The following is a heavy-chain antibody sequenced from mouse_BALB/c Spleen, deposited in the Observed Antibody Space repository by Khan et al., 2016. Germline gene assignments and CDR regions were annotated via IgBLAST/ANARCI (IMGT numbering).Heavy chain of an antibody. CDR2: IDPANGNT. CDR1: GFNIKDTY. D-gene: IGHD1-2*01. J-gene: IGHJ2*01. V-gene: IGHV14-3*02. CDR3: ARSGYDCFDY. Sequence: VRLQQSGAELVKPGASVKLSCTASGFNIKDTYMHWVKQRPEQGLEWIGRIDPANGNTKYDPKFQGKATITADTSSNTAYLQLSSLTSEDTAVYNCARSGYDCFDYWGRGTTLTVSS.